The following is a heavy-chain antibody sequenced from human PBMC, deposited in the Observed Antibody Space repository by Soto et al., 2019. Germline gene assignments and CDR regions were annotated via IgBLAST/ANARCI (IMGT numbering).Heavy chain of an antibody. CDR3: ARDGYS. Sequence: QVQLQESGPGLVKPSETLSLTCTVSGGSVSSGSYYWSWIRQPPGKGLEWIGYIYYSGSTNYNPSLKSRVTISVDTAKNQFSLKLSSVTAADTAGYYCARDGYSWGQGTLVTVSS. V-gene: IGHV4-61*01. CDR2: IYYSGST. J-gene: IGHJ4*02. CDR1: GGSVSSGSYY. D-gene: IGHD5-18*01.